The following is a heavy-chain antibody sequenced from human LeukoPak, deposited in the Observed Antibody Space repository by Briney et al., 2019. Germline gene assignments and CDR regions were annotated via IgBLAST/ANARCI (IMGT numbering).Heavy chain of an antibody. CDR1: GFTFTSYA. J-gene: IGHJ4*02. D-gene: IGHD2-8*01. CDR2: ISGSGGTT. CDR3: ARDTNYYPVGVYY. Sequence: GGSLRLSCAASGFTFTSYAMSWVRQAPGKGLEWVSAISGSGGTTYYADSVKGRFTISRDNSKRTVDLQMNSLRVEDTAVYYCARDTNYYPVGVYYWGQGTLVTASS. V-gene: IGHV3-23*01.